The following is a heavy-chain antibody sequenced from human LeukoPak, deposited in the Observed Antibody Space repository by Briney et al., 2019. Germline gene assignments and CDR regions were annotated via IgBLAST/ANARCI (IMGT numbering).Heavy chain of an antibody. CDR2: IWYDGSNK. CDR1: GFTFSIYG. J-gene: IGHJ4*02. D-gene: IGHD1-26*01. CDR3: AKDRGRRSYDAVDY. Sequence: GRSLRLSCAASGFTFSIYGMHWVRQAPGKGLAWVSVIWYDGSNKYYADSVKGRFTISRDNSKNTLYLEMNSLRAEDMAVYYCAKDRGRRSYDAVDYWGQGTQVTVSS. V-gene: IGHV3-33*06.